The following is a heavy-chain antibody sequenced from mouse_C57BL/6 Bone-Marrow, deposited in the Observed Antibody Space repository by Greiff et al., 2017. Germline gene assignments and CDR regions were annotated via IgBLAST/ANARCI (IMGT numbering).Heavy chain of an antibody. CDR2: IHPNSGST. D-gene: IGHD2-1*01. J-gene: IGHJ2*01. V-gene: IGHV1-64*01. Sequence: QVQLQQPGAELVKPGASVKLSCKASGYTFTSYWMHWVKQRPGQGLEWIGMIHPNSGSTNYNEKFKSKATLTVDKSSSTAYMQLSSLTSEDSAVYYCARGEYYYGNYGGFFDYWGQGTTLTVSS. CDR1: GYTFTSYW. CDR3: ARGEYYYGNYGGFFDY.